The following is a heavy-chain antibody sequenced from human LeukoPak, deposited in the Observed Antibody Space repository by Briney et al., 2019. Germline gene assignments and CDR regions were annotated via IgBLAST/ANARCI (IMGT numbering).Heavy chain of an antibody. CDR3: ARSPYSDNWNFDY. V-gene: IGHV1-2*02. CDR1: GYTFTGYY. CDR2: INPNSGGT. J-gene: IGHJ4*02. D-gene: IGHD1-1*01. Sequence: ASVKVSCKASGYTFTGYYMHWVRQAPGQGLEWMGWINPNSGGTNYAQKFQGRVTMTRDTSISTAYMDLSRLRSDDTAVYYCARSPYSDNWNFDYWGQGTLVTVSS.